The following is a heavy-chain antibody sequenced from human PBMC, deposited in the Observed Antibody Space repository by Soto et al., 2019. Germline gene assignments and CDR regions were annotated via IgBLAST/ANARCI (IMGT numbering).Heavy chain of an antibody. D-gene: IGHD4-17*01. Sequence: QVQLQQWGAGLLKPSETLSLTCAVYGGSFSGYYWSWIRQPPGKGLEWIGEINHSGSTNYNPSLKGRVTISVDTSKNQFSLNLSSVTAADTAVYYCARRMTFYAYWGQGTLVTVSS. CDR1: GGSFSGYY. CDR2: INHSGST. J-gene: IGHJ4*02. V-gene: IGHV4-34*01. CDR3: ARRMTFYAY.